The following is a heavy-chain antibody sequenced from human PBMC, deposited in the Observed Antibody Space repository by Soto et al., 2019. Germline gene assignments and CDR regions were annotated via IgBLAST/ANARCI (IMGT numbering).Heavy chain of an antibody. CDR2: IYYSGST. CDR3: AMTYYYDSSDYFSAAFDI. Sequence: PSETLSLTCTASGGTISSYYWSWIRQPPGKGLEWIGYIYYSGSTNYNPSLKGRVTISVDTSKNQFSLKLSSVTAADTAVYYCAMTYYYDSSDYFSAAFDIWGQGTMVTVSS. V-gene: IGHV4-59*08. D-gene: IGHD3-22*01. CDR1: GGTISSYY. J-gene: IGHJ3*02.